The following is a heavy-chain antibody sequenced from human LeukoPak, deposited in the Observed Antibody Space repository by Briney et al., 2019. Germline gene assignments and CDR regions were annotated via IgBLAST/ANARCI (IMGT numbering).Heavy chain of an antibody. CDR3: ARHRYSSSPDSLDY. Sequence: PSETLSLTCTVSGGSISSYYWSWIRQPPGKGLERIGYIYTSGYTNYNPSLKSRVTISVDTSKNQFSLKLSSVTAADTAVYYCARHRYSSSPDSLDYWGQGTLVTVSS. CDR2: IYTSGYT. CDR1: GGSISSYY. J-gene: IGHJ4*02. V-gene: IGHV4-4*09. D-gene: IGHD6-6*01.